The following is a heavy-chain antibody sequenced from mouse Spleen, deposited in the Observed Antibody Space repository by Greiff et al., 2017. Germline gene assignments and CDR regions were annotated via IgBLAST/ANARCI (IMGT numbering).Heavy chain of an antibody. CDR2: ISSGSSTI. CDR1: GFTFSDYG. V-gene: IGHV5-17*01. J-gene: IGHJ2*01. CDR3: ARPTMITRVFDY. Sequence: EVMLVESGGGLVKPGGSLKLSCAASGFTFSDYGMHWVRQAPEKGLEWVAYISSGSSTIYYADTVKGRFTISRDNAKNTLFLQMTSLRSEDTAMYYCARPTMITRVFDYWGQGTTLTVSS. D-gene: IGHD2-4*01.